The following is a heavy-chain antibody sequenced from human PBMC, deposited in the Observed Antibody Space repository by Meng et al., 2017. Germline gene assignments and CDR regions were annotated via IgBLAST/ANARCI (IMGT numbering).Heavy chain of an antibody. CDR2: AYYRSKWYH. D-gene: IGHD1-26*01. CDR1: GDSVSSNSAA. J-gene: IGHJ4*02. CDR3: ARGSYSFDS. V-gene: IGHV6-1*01. Sequence: QLALQQSGPGLVKPSQTLSFICAISGDSVSSNSAAWNWIRQSPSRGLEWLGRAYYRSKWYHDYAESVKSRISIDPDTSKNQFSLQLRSVTPEDSAVYYCARGSYSFDSWGQRTLVTVSS.